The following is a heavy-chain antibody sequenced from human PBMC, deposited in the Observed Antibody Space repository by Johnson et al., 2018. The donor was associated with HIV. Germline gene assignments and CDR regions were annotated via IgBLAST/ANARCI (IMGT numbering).Heavy chain of an antibody. Sequence: VLLVESGGGLVQPGGSLRLSCVVSGFTFRSYWMTWVRQAPGKGLEWVANIKQDGSEKYYVDSVKGRFTISRDNSKNTLYLQMNSLRAEDTAVYYCARDHRAYCGGDCYSDAFDIWGQGTMVTVSS. V-gene: IGHV3-7*01. CDR3: ARDHRAYCGGDCYSDAFDI. J-gene: IGHJ3*02. CDR2: IKQDGSEK. D-gene: IGHD2-21*02. CDR1: GFTFRSYW.